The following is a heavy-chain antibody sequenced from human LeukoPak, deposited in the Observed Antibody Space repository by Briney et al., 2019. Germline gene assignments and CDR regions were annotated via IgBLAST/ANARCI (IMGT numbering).Heavy chain of an antibody. D-gene: IGHD6-13*01. CDR3: ARVYSSSWHRYFDP. CDR2: IHYSGST. V-gene: IGHV4-59*01. Sequence: MSAETLSLTCTVSGGSISSYYWSWIRQPPGKGLEWIGYIHYSGSTNYNPSLKSRVTISVDTSKNQFSLKLSSVTAADTAVYYCARVYSSSWHRYFDPWGQGTLVTVSS. CDR1: GGSISSYY. J-gene: IGHJ5*02.